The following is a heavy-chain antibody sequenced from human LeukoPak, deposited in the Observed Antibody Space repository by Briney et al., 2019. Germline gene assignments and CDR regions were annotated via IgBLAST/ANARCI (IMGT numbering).Heavy chain of an antibody. V-gene: IGHV1-69*04. CDR3: ARESEAAGTDY. D-gene: IGHD6-13*01. CDR2: IIPILGIA. J-gene: IGHJ4*02. Sequence: ASVKVSCKASGGTFSSYAISWVRQAPGQGLEWMGRIIPILGIANYAQKFQGRVTITADKFTSTAYMELSSLRSEDTAVYYCARESEAAGTDYWGQGTLVTVSS. CDR1: GGTFSSYA.